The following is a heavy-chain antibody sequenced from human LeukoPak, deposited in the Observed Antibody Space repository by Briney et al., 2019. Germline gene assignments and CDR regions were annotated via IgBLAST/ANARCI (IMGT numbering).Heavy chain of an antibody. Sequence: GGSLRLSCAASGFTFSSYAMSWVRQAPGKGLEWVSAISGSGGSTYYADSVKGRFTISRDNSKNTLYLQMNSLRAEDTAVYYCAKDLWRVTMIVVVIGAFDIWGQGTMVTVSS. CDR2: ISGSGGST. CDR1: GFTFSSYA. V-gene: IGHV3-23*01. J-gene: IGHJ3*02. D-gene: IGHD3-22*01. CDR3: AKDLWRVTMIVVVIGAFDI.